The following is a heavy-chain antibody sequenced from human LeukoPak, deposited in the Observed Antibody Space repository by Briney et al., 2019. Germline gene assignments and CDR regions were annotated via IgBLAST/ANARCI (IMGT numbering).Heavy chain of an antibody. Sequence: SETLSRTCTVSGGSMSSYYWSWIRQPPGKGLEWIGYIYYSGSTNYTDSLKSRVTISVDTTKNQFSLKMSSVTAADTAVYYCARHGGSGWYEVDYWGQGTLVTVSS. D-gene: IGHD6-19*01. V-gene: IGHV4-59*08. CDR1: GGSMSSYY. CDR2: IYYSGST. J-gene: IGHJ4*02. CDR3: ARHGGSGWYEVDY.